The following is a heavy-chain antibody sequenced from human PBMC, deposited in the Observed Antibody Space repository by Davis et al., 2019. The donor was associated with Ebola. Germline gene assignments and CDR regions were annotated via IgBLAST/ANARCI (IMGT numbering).Heavy chain of an antibody. V-gene: IGHV1-8*01. D-gene: IGHD1-26*01. J-gene: IGHJ4*02. CDR3: ARRVGARSGFDY. CDR1: GYTFTGYD. CDR2: MNPNSGNT. Sequence: ASVKVSCKASGYTFTGYDINWVRQATGQGLEWLGWMNPNSGNTGYAQKFQGSITMTRNISISTAYMQLNSLRSEDTAVYYCARRVGARSGFDYWGQGTLVTVSS.